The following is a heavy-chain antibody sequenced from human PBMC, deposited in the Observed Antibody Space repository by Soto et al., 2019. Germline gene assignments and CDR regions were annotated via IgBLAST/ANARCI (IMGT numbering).Heavy chain of an antibody. V-gene: IGHV1-69*13. J-gene: IGHJ6*02. CDR2: IIPIFGTA. CDR3: ASSHDYYDRSGLAGYYGMDV. Sequence: SVKVSCKASGGTFSSYAISWVRQAPGQGLEWMGGIIPIFGTANYAQKFQGRVTITADESTSTAYMELSSLRSEDTAVYYCASSHDYYDRSGLAGYYGMDVWDQGTTVTVSS. D-gene: IGHD3-22*01. CDR1: GGTFSSYA.